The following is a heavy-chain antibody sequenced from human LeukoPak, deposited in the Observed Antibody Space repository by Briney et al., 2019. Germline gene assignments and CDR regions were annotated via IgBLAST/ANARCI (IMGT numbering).Heavy chain of an antibody. J-gene: IGHJ4*02. CDR1: GFIFDDYD. CDR2: RNGNTI. CDR3: ARDLISMVRGVGYDY. Sequence: GGSLRLSCAASGFIFDDYDISWVRQAPGKGLEWVSHRNGNTIGYADSVKGRFTISRDNAKNSVYLQMNSLRAEDTAVYYCARDLISMVRGVGYDYWGQGTLVTVSS. D-gene: IGHD3-10*01. V-gene: IGHV3-20*04.